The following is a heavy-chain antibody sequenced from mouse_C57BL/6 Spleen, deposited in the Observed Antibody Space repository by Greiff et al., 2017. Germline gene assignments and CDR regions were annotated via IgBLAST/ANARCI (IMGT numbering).Heavy chain of an antibody. CDR3: ARGLPGTGVDY. CDR1: GYTFTSYW. D-gene: IGHD4-1*01. CDR2: INPSNGGT. J-gene: IGHJ2*01. V-gene: IGHV1-53*01. Sequence: QVQLQQPGTELVKPGASVKLSCKASGYTFTSYWMHWVKQRPGQGLEWIGNINPSNGGTNYNEKFKSKATLTVDKSSSTAYMQLSGLTSADSAVYYCARGLPGTGVDYWGQGTTLTVSS.